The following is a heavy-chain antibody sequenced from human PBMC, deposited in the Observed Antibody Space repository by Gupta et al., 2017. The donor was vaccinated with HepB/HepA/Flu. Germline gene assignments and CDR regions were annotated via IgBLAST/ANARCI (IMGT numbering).Heavy chain of an antibody. CDR3: AKDRGRWLQSRALDY. J-gene: IGHJ4*02. CDR1: GFTFSSYA. V-gene: IGHV3-23*01. Sequence: EVQLLESGGGLVQPGGSLRLSCAASGFTFSSYAMSWVRPAPGKGMEWVSAISGSGGSTYYADSVKGRFTISRDNSKNTLYLQMNSLRAEDTAVYYCAKDRGRWLQSRALDYWGQGTLVTVSA. CDR2: ISGSGGST. D-gene: IGHD5-24*01.